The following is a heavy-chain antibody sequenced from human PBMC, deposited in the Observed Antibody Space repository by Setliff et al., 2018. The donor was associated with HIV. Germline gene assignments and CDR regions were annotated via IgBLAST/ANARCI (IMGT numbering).Heavy chain of an antibody. Sequence: ASVKVSCKTSGYPFDSYGISWVRQAPGQGLEWMGWISAYIGDTKYAQRFQGRVTMSTDPSTPTAYMELRSLKSEDTAVYYCARAVGGSNYFDYSGYQDFWGQGTRVTVSS. V-gene: IGHV1-18*01. J-gene: IGHJ4*02. CDR2: ISAYIGDT. CDR1: GYPFDSYG. D-gene: IGHD3-22*01. CDR3: ARAVGGSNYFDYSGYQDF.